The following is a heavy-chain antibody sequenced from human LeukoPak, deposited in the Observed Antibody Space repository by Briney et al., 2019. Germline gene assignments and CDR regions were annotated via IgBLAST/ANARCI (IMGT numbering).Heavy chain of an antibody. V-gene: IGHV3-7*05. CDR3: ARDYVWGSDRYTDY. J-gene: IGHJ4*02. CDR1: GFTFSNYW. D-gene: IGHD3-16*02. CDR2: IRQDGSEK. Sequence: GGSLRLSCAASGFTFSNYWMSWVRQAPGRGLEWVANIRQDGSEKYYVDSVKGRFTISRDNAKKSLYLQMNSLRAEDTAVYYCARDYVWGSDRYTDYWGQGTLVTVSS.